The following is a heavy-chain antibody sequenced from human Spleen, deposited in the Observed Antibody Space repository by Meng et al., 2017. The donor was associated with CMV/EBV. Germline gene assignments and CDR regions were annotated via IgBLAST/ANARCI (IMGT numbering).Heavy chain of an antibody. D-gene: IGHD1-1*01. Sequence: GESLKISCAASGFIFSGYSMNWVRQAPGKGLEWVSSITNSSSYIYYADSVKGRFTISRDNAKNSLYLQMNSLRAEDTAVYYCASTNGATGAAFDIWGQGTMVTVSS. V-gene: IGHV3-21*01. CDR2: ITNSSSYI. CDR1: GFIFSGYS. J-gene: IGHJ3*02. CDR3: ASTNGATGAAFDI.